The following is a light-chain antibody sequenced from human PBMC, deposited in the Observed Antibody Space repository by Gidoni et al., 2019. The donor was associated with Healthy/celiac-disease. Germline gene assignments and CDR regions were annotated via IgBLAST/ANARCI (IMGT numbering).Light chain of an antibody. CDR2: AAS. CDR3: QQSDSTPRT. J-gene: IGKJ2*01. Sequence: IQITQSPSSLYTSVGDRVTITCRGSQSISSYLNWYQQKPGKAPKLLIYAASSLQSGVPSRFSGSGSGTDFTLTISSLQPEDFAIYYCQQSDSTPRTFGQGTKLEIK. V-gene: IGKV1-39*01. CDR1: QSISSY.